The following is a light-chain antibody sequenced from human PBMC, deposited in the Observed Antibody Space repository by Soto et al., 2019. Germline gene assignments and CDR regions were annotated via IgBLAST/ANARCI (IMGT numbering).Light chain of an antibody. V-gene: IGLV1-44*01. Sequence: QSVLTQPPSTSGTPGQRVTISCSGDSSNIGSHTVNWYQQLPGTAPKLLIYSNNQRPSGVPDRFSVSKSGTSASLAISGLQSEDEADYYCAAWDDSLNAYVFGTGTKVTVL. CDR1: SSNIGSHT. CDR2: SNN. CDR3: AAWDDSLNAYV. J-gene: IGLJ1*01.